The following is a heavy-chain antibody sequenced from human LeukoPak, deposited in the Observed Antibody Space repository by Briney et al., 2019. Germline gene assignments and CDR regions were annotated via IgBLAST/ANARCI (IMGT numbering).Heavy chain of an antibody. J-gene: IGHJ1*01. Sequence: GGSLRLSCAASGFTFSSYWMHWVRQAPGKGLVWVSRIKSDGKTNYADSVKGRFTISRDNAKNTVSLQMDSLRAEDTGVYYCARAPSEVGGYYPEYFRHWGQGTLVTVSS. CDR2: IKSDGKT. CDR3: ARAPSEVGGYYPEYFRH. D-gene: IGHD3-22*01. CDR1: GFTFSSYW. V-gene: IGHV3-74*01.